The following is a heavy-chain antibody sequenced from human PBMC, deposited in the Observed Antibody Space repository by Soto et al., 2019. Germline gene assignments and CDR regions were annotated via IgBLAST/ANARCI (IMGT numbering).Heavy chain of an antibody. CDR2: INHSGST. CDR3: ARGRSPLYSSGWYRH. CDR1: GGSFSGYY. D-gene: IGHD6-19*01. J-gene: IGHJ4*02. Sequence: SETLSLTCAVYGGSFSGYYWSWIRQPPGKGLEWIGEINHSGSTNYNPSLKSRVTISVDTSKNQFSLKLSSVTAADTAVYYCARGRSPLYSSGWYRHWGQGTLVTV. V-gene: IGHV4-34*01.